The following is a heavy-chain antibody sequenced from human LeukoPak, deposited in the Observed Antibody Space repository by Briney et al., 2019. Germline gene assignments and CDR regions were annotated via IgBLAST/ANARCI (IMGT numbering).Heavy chain of an antibody. J-gene: IGHJ4*02. CDR3: ASGPRGYSYGSDY. D-gene: IGHD5-18*01. V-gene: IGHV1-2*06. Sequence: ASVKVSCKASGYTFTGYYMHWVRQAPGQGLEWMGRINPNSGGTNHAQKFQGRVTMTRDTSISTAYMELSRLRSDDTAVYYCASGPRGYSYGSDYWGQGTLVTVSS. CDR1: GYTFTGYY. CDR2: INPNSGGT.